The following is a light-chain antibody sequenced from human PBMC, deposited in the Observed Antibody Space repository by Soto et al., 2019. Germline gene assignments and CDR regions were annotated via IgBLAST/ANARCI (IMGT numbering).Light chain of an antibody. CDR2: EVS. Sequence: QSALTQPASVSGSPGQSITISCTGTSSDIGGYNYVSWYQHHPGKAPKLLISEVSNRPSGVSNRFSGSKSGNTASLTISGLQAEDEAEYYCSSYTSSSTLGFGGGTKLTVL. J-gene: IGLJ3*02. CDR1: SSDIGGYNY. V-gene: IGLV2-14*01. CDR3: SSYTSSSTLG.